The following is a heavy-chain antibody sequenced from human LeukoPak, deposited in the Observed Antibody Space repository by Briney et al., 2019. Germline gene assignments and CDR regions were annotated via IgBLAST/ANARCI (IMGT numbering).Heavy chain of an antibody. CDR1: GFTFSSYW. Sequence: GGSLRLSCAASGFTFSSYWMHWVRQAPGKGLVWVSRINSDGSSTSYADSVKGRFTISRDNAKNTLYLQMNSLRAEDTAVYYCARYCLHYYMDVWGKGTTVTVSS. CDR2: INSDGSST. D-gene: IGHD2-8*02. CDR3: ARYCLHYYMDV. V-gene: IGHV3-74*01. J-gene: IGHJ6*03.